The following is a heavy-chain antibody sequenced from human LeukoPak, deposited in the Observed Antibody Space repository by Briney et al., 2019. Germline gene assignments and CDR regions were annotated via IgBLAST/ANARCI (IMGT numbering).Heavy chain of an antibody. D-gene: IGHD1-26*01. Sequence: PGGSLRLSCAASGFTFSSYEMNWVRQAPGKGLEWVSYISSSSSTIYYADSVKGRFTISRDNAKNSLYLQMNSLRAEDTAVYYCARDSQSYAAYNWFDPWGQGTLVTVSS. V-gene: IGHV3-48*01. CDR2: ISSSSSTI. J-gene: IGHJ5*02. CDR3: ARDSQSYAAYNWFDP. CDR1: GFTFSSYE.